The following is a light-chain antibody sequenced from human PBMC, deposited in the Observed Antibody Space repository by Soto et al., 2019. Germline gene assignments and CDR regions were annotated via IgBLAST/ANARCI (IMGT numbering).Light chain of an antibody. J-gene: IGKJ2*01. Sequence: EIVLTQSPGTLSLSPGERATLSCRASQSLSGNYLAWYQQKPGQAPRVLIYGASSRATGIPDRFSGGGSGTDFTPTISRVQPEYFVLYYGQHDGCSRYTFGQGTKVEIK. CDR1: QSLSGNY. CDR3: QHDGCSRYT. V-gene: IGKV3-20*01. CDR2: GAS.